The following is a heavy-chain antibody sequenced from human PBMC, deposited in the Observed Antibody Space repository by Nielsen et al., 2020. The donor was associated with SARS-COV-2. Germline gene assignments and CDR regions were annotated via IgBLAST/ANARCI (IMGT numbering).Heavy chain of an antibody. Sequence: GESLKISCAASGFTFSSYAMHWVRQAPGKGLEWVAGISYDGSNKYYADSVKGRFTISRDNSKNTLYLQMNSLRAEDTAVYYCARDGVLNCSSTSCYVAYYFDYWGQGTLVTVSS. CDR3: ARDGVLNCSSTSCYVAYYFDY. V-gene: IGHV3-30-3*01. J-gene: IGHJ4*02. CDR2: ISYDGSNK. CDR1: GFTFSSYA. D-gene: IGHD2-2*01.